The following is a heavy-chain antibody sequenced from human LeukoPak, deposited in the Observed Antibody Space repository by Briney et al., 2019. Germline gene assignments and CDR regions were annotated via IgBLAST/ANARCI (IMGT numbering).Heavy chain of an antibody. Sequence: SETLSLTCTVSGGSISSGADYWSWIRQHPGKGLEWIGYISYSGSTYYNPSLKTRLTISVDTSKNQFSLKLDSVTAADTAVYYCARYLAAAKAERFDYWGQGTLVTVSS. CDR2: ISYSGST. V-gene: IGHV4-31*03. CDR3: ARYLAAAKAERFDY. CDR1: GGSISSGADY. D-gene: IGHD6-25*01. J-gene: IGHJ4*02.